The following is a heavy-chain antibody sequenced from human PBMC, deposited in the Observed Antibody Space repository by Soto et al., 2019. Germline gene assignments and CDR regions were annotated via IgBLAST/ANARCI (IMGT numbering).Heavy chain of an antibody. CDR2: LYYSGST. J-gene: IGHJ4*02. V-gene: IGHV4-59*01. D-gene: IGHD4-17*01. CDR3: GGGATTGTHFNS. Sequence: SETLSLTCTVSGGAISSYYWSWIRQPPGKGLEWIGYLYYSGSTNYNPSLKSRVTLSVDTSKNQFSLKLSSVPAAPAPLYCGGGGATTGTHFNSWGREPRVTSSS. CDR1: GGAISSYY.